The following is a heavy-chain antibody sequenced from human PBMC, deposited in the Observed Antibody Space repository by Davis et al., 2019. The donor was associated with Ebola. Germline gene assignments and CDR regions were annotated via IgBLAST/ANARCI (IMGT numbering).Heavy chain of an antibody. CDR2: IKQDGSEE. CDR1: GFTFSSYW. V-gene: IGHV3-7*01. J-gene: IGHJ4*02. CDR3: SFGDYGRPFEF. Sequence: GESLKISCAASGFTFSSYWMNWVRQAPGKGLEWVADIKQDGSEEVYVDSVEGRFSISRDNPRTLLYLQMDSLRAEDTAVYYCSFGDYGRPFEFWGQGTVVTVSP. D-gene: IGHD4-17*01.